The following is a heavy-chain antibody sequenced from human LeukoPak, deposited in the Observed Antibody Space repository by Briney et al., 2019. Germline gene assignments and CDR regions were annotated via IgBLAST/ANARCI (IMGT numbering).Heavy chain of an antibody. V-gene: IGHV1-69*01. CDR2: IIPIFGTA. D-gene: IGHD3-3*01. CDR1: GGTFSSYA. CDR3: ATATIFGVVAYFDY. Sequence: SVKVSCKASGGTFSSYAINWVRQAPGQGLEWMGGIIPIFGTANYAQKFQGRVTITADESTSTAYMELSSLRSEDTAVYYCATATIFGVVAYFDYWGQGTLVTVSS. J-gene: IGHJ4*02.